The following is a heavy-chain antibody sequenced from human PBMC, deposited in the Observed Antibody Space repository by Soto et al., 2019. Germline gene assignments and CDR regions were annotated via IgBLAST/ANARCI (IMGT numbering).Heavy chain of an antibody. V-gene: IGHV1-69*02. J-gene: IGHJ3*02. D-gene: IGHD3-3*01. CDR3: ARVRFSDAFDI. CDR2: IIPILGIA. CDR1: GGTFRSYT. Sequence: QGQLVQSGAEVKTPGSSVKVSCKASGGTFRSYTISWVLQAPGQGLEWMGMIIPILGIANDAQKFQGRVTITADKSTSTAYMELSSMRSEDTAVYYCARVRFSDAFDIWGQGTMVTVSS.